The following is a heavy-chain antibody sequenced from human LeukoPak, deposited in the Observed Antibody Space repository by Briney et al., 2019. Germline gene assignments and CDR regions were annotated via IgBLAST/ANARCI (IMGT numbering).Heavy chain of an antibody. V-gene: IGHV3-23*01. D-gene: IGHD3-3*01. CDR2: IRGRGGST. J-gene: IGHJ4*02. CDR1: GFTFSIYA. CDR3: AKGASAIFGVVIPYFDY. Sequence: GGSLRLSCAASGFTFSIYAMSWVRQAPGKGLEWVSAIRGRGGSTYYADSGKGRFTIFRDNSKTTLYLQMNSLRAADTAVYYCAKGASAIFGVVIPYFDYWGQGNLVTVSS.